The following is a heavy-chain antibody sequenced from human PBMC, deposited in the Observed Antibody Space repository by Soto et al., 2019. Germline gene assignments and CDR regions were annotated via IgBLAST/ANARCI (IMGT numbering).Heavy chain of an antibody. Sequence: QVQLVESGGGVVQPGRSLRLSCAASGFTFSSYGMHWVRQAPGKGLEWVAVIWNDGSNKYYADSVKGRFTISRDNSKHTLYLQMNSLRAEDTAVYYCARDRRAFKYYDFWSGYLDYWGQGTLVTVSS. CDR3: ARDRRAFKYYDFWSGYLDY. V-gene: IGHV3-33*01. J-gene: IGHJ4*02. CDR1: GFTFSSYG. CDR2: IWNDGSNK. D-gene: IGHD3-3*01.